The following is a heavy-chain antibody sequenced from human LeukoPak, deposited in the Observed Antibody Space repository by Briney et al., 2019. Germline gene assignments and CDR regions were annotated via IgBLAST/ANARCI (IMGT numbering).Heavy chain of an antibody. D-gene: IGHD5-18*01. V-gene: IGHV1-69*01. J-gene: IGHJ6*04. CDR1: GGTFSSYA. CDR2: IIPIFGTA. Sequence: SVKVSCKASGGTFSSYAIGWVRQAPGQGLEWMGGIIPIFGTANYARKFQGRVTITADESTSTAYMELSSLRSEDTAVYYCARVDTAMGYYYYGMDVWGKGTTVTVSS. CDR3: ARVDTAMGYYYYGMDV.